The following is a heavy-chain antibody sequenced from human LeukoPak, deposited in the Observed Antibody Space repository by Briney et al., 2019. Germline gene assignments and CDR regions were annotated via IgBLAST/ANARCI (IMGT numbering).Heavy chain of an antibody. V-gene: IGHV3-9*03. CDR3: AKGGDSSSWYYFDY. D-gene: IGHD6-13*01. Sequence: GGSLRLSCAASGSTFSNYDMHWVRQAPGKGLEWVSGISWNSGSIGYADSVKGRFTISRDNAKNSLYLQMNSLRAEDMALYYCAKGGDSSSWYYFDYWGQGTLVTVSS. J-gene: IGHJ4*02. CDR2: ISWNSGSI. CDR1: GSTFSNYD.